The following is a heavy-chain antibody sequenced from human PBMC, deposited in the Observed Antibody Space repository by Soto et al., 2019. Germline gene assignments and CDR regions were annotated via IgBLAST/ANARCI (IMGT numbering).Heavy chain of an antibody. CDR2: ISAYNGNT. Sequence: ASVKVSCKASGYTFPSYGISWVRQAPGQGLEWMGWISAYNGNTNYAQKLQGRVTMTTDTSTSTAYMELRSLRSDDTAVYYCARANFDFYYFDYWGQGTLVTVSS. V-gene: IGHV1-18*01. J-gene: IGHJ4*02. CDR1: GYTFPSYG. CDR3: ARANFDFYYFDY. D-gene: IGHD3-9*01.